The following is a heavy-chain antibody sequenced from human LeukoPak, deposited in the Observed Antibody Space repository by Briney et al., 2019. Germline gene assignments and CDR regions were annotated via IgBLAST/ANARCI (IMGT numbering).Heavy chain of an antibody. CDR2: ISVYNGNT. Sequence: ASVKVSCKASGYTFTTYGISWERQAPGQGLEWLGRISVYNGNTNYAQKLQGRVTMTTDTSTSTAYMELRSLRSDDTAVYYCARMILLLGDVLTVPPRGIDYWWQGPLVTVSS. D-gene: IGHD3-9*01. V-gene: IGHV1-18*01. CDR1: GYTFTTYG. J-gene: IGHJ4*02. CDR3: ARMILLLGDVLTVPPRGIDY.